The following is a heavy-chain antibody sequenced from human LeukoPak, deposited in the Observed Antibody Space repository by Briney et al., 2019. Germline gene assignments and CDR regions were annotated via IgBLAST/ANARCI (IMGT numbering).Heavy chain of an antibody. D-gene: IGHD6-6*01. V-gene: IGHV3-74*01. CDR1: GFPFSNYW. CDR3: VRGIGSSDSDY. J-gene: IGHJ4*02. CDR2: INSDGGTT. Sequence: GGSLRLSCAASGFPFSNYWMQCVRQVPGKGPVWVSRINSDGGTTSYVDSVKGRFAISRDNAKNTVYLQMNSLRAEDTAVYYCVRGIGSSDSDYWGQGTLVTVFS.